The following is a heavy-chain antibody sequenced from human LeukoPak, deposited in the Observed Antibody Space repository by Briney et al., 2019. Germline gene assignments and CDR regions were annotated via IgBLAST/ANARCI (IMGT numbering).Heavy chain of an antibody. D-gene: IGHD3-22*01. V-gene: IGHV4-34*01. CDR2: INHSGST. CDR3: ARGWGDDSSGYHVYYFDY. J-gene: IGHJ4*02. CDR1: GGSFSGYY. Sequence: SETLSLTCAVYGGSFSGYYWSWIRQPPGKGLERIGEINHSGSTNYNPSLKSRVTISVDTSKNQFSLKLSSVTAADTAVYYCARGWGDDSSGYHVYYFDYWGQGTLVTVSS.